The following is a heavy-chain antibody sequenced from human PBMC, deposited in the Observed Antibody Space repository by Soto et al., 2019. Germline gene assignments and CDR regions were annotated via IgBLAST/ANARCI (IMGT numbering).Heavy chain of an antibody. CDR2: IYYSGST. J-gene: IGHJ6*03. Sequence: SETLSLTCTVSGGSISSYYWSWIRQPPGKGLEWIGYIYYSGSTNYNPSLKSRVTISVDTSKNQFSLKLSSVTAADAAVYYCARAYTYYYYMDVWGKGTTVTVSS. V-gene: IGHV4-59*01. CDR3: ARAYTYYYYMDV. D-gene: IGHD1-20*01. CDR1: GGSISSYY.